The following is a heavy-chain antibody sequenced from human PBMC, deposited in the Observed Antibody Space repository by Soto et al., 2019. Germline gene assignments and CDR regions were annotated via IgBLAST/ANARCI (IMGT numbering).Heavy chain of an antibody. J-gene: IGHJ3*02. D-gene: IGHD1-7*01. CDR3: AKCIQVNWNYDAFHI. CDR2: ISYNGRNK. V-gene: IGHV3-30*04. CDR1: GFTFSFYA. Sequence: LRLSCAASGFTFSFYAMHWVRQAPGKGLEWVAVISYNGRNKHYVDSVKGRFTISRDSSRSTLYLQMNSLRAEDTALYYCAKCIQVNWNYDAFHIWGQGTMVT.